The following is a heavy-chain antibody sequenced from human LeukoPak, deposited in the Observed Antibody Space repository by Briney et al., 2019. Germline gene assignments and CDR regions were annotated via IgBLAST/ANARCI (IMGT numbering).Heavy chain of an antibody. Sequence: PGGSLRLSSAASGFTFSSYEMNWVRQAPGKGLEWVSYISSSGSTIYYADSVKGRFTISRDNAKNSLYLQMNSLRAEDTAVYYCAITMVRGVIIFKGDFDYWGQGTLVTVSS. D-gene: IGHD3-10*01. CDR1: GFTFSSYE. J-gene: IGHJ4*02. CDR3: AITMVRGVIIFKGDFDY. CDR2: ISSSGSTI. V-gene: IGHV3-48*03.